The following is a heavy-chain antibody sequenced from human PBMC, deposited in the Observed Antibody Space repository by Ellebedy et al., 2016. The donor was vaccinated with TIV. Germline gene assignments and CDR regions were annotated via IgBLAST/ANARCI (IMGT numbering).Heavy chain of an antibody. Sequence: GESLKISXAASGFTFSSYAMHWVRQAPGKGLEWVSAISGSGGSTYYADSVKGRFTISRDNAKNSLYLQMNSLRAEDTAVYYCARDLLNARTYYFDYWGQGTLVTVSS. CDR3: ARDLLNARTYYFDY. J-gene: IGHJ4*02. V-gene: IGHV3-23*01. CDR1: GFTFSSYA. CDR2: ISGSGGST.